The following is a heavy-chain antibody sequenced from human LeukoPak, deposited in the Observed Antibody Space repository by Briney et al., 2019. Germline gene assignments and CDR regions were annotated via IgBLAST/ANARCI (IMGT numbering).Heavy chain of an antibody. D-gene: IGHD3-22*01. CDR3: ARDAYYYDSSGYYLPAGADY. V-gene: IGHV3-48*01. Sequence: GALRLSCAASGFTFSSYSMIWVRQAPGKGLEWISYISSGSKTIYYADSVKGRFTISRDNAKKTLYLQIKSLSAEDTAVYYCARDAYYYDSSGYYLPAGADYWGQGTLVTVSS. J-gene: IGHJ4*02. CDR1: GFTFSSYS. CDR2: ISSGSKTI.